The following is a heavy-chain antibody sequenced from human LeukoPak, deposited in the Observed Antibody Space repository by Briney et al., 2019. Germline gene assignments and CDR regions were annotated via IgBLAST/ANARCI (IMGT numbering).Heavy chain of an antibody. CDR1: GYTFTSYH. CDR3: ARDCGDFWSGYYGALCY. V-gene: IGHV1-8*03. Sequence: ASVKVSCKASGYTFTSYHINWVRQATGQGLEWMGWMNPNSGNTGYAQKFQGRVTITRNTSISTAYMELSSLRSEDTAVYYCARDCGDFWSGYYGALCYWGQGTLVTVSS. D-gene: IGHD3-3*01. J-gene: IGHJ4*02. CDR2: MNPNSGNT.